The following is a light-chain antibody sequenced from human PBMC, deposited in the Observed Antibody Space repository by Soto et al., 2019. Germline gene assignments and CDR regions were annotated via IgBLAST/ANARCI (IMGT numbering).Light chain of an antibody. CDR3: QQRSTLTRYT. V-gene: IGKV3-11*01. J-gene: IGKJ2*01. CDR2: DAS. CDR1: QSVSSY. Sequence: EIVLTQSPATLSLSPGERATLSCRASQSVSSYLAWYQQKPGQAPRLLIYDASTRATGIPARFSGSGSGTDLTLTISSLEPEDFAGYYCQQRSTLTRYTFGQGTKLEIK.